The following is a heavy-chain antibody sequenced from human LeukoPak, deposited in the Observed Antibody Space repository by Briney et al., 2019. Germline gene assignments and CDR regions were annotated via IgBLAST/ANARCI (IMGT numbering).Heavy chain of an antibody. D-gene: IGHD2-8*01. CDR2: INPNSGGT. J-gene: IGHJ4*02. Sequence: ASVKVSCKASGYTFTGYYMHRVRQAPGQGLEWMGWINPNSGGTNYAQKFQGRVTMTRDTSISTAYMELSRLRSDDTAVYYCARDVWRRGSAVEGDYWGQGTLVTVSS. CDR1: GYTFTGYY. V-gene: IGHV1-2*02. CDR3: ARDVWRRGSAVEGDY.